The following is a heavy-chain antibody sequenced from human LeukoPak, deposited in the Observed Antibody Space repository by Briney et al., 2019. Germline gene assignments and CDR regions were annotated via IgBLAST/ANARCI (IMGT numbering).Heavy chain of an antibody. CDR1: GFTFSSYG. J-gene: IGHJ4*02. Sequence: GRSLRLSCAASGFTFSSYGMLWVRQAPGKELEWVAVIWYDGSNKYYADSVKGRFTISRDNSKNTLYLQMNSLRAEDTAVYYCARADTYSYGLYFDYWGQGTLVTVSS. CDR2: IWYDGSNK. V-gene: IGHV3-33*01. CDR3: ARADTYSYGLYFDY. D-gene: IGHD5-18*01.